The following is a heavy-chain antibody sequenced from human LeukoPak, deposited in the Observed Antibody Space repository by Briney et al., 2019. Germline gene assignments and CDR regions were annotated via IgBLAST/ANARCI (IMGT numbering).Heavy chain of an antibody. D-gene: IGHD2-2*01. CDR2: INPNSGGT. V-gene: IGHV1-2*02. CDR3: ARDWCSSTSCSDGWFDP. Sequence: GASVKVSCMASGYTFTGYYMHWVRQAPGRGLEWMGLINPNSGGTNYAQKFQGRVTMTRDTSISTAYMELSRLRSDDTAVYYCARDWCSSTSCSDGWFDPWGQGTLVTVSS. CDR1: GYTFTGYY. J-gene: IGHJ5*02.